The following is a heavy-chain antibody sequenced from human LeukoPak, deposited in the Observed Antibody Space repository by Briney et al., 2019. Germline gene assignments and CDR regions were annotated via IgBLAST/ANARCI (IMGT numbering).Heavy chain of an antibody. CDR2: IYTSGST. J-gene: IGHJ4*02. CDR3: ARSSSSWYGVDY. Sequence: PSETLSLTCTVSGGSISNYYWTWIRQPPGKGLEWIGRIYTSGSTNYNPSLKSRVTMSVDTSKNQCSLKLSSVTAADTAVYYCARSSSSWYGVDYWGQGTLVTVSS. D-gene: IGHD6-13*01. CDR1: GGSISNYY. V-gene: IGHV4-4*07.